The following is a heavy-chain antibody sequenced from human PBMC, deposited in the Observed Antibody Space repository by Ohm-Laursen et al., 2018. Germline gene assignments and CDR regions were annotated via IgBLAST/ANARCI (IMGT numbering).Heavy chain of an antibody. CDR1: GFTFSSHW. CDR3: ARVSRRDGYNPLDY. D-gene: IGHD5-24*01. V-gene: IGHV3-7*01. Sequence: SLRLSCTASGFTFSSHWMSWVRQAPGKGLEWVANIKQDGGEKNFADSVKGRFTISRDNAKNSLYLQMNSLRAEDTAVYYCARVSRRDGYNPLDYWGQGTLVTVSS. CDR2: IKQDGGEK. J-gene: IGHJ4*02.